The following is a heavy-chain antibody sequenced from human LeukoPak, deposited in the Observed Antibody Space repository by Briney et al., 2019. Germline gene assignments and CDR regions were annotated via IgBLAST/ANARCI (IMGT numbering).Heavy chain of an antibody. CDR1: VFTLSSYW. J-gene: IGHJ4*02. Sequence: PGGSLRLSCAASVFTLSSYWITWVRQAPGKGLEWVANIKKDGSDTYYVDSVKGRFSISRDNAKNSLHLQMNYLRAEDTAVYYCATDGSSFEYWGQGALVTVSS. CDR3: ATDGSSFEY. D-gene: IGHD2-15*01. CDR2: IKKDGSDT. V-gene: IGHV3-7*01.